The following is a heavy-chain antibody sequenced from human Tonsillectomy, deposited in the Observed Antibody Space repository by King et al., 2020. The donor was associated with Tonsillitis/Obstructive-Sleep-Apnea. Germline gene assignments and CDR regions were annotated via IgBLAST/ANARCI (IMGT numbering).Heavy chain of an antibody. D-gene: IGHD2-2*02. CDR1: GFTFSSYA. Sequence: VQLVESGGGLVQPGGSLRLSCAASGFTFSSYAMSWVRQAPGKGLEWVSAISGSGGSTYYADSVKGRFTISRDNSKNTLYLQMNSLRAEDTAVYYCAKDRPIVVVPAAIRYYYYYMDVWGKGPTVTVSS. J-gene: IGHJ6*03. CDR3: AKDRPIVVVPAAIRYYYYYMDV. CDR2: ISGSGGST. V-gene: IGHV3-23*04.